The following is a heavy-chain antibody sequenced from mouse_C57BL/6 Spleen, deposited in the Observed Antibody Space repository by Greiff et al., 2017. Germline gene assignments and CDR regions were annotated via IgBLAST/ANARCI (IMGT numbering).Heavy chain of an antibody. CDR3: ASSYGNLWYFDV. J-gene: IGHJ1*03. V-gene: IGHV3-8*01. CDR1: GYSITSDY. Sequence: EVKLLESGPGLAKPSQTLSLPCSVTGYSITSDYWNWIRKFPGNKLEYMGYISYSGSTYYNPSLKSRISITRDTSKNQYYLQLNSVTTEDTATYYCASSYGNLWYFDVWGTGTTVTVSS. D-gene: IGHD2-1*01. CDR2: ISYSGST.